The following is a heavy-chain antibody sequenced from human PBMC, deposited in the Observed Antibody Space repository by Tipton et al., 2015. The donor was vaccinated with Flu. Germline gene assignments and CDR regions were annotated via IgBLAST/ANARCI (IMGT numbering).Heavy chain of an antibody. V-gene: IGHV4-38-2*02. D-gene: IGHD3-10*01. CDR2: IYHNGDI. Sequence: TLSLTCAVSGYSISRGYYWGWIRQPPGKGLEWIGSIYHNGDIHFNPSLKGRVSISVDTSNNRFSLNLTSVTAADTAVYYCARDRLLWFGDRYGMDVWGQGTTVTVSS. CDR3: ARDRLLWFGDRYGMDV. CDR1: GYSISRGYY. J-gene: IGHJ6*02.